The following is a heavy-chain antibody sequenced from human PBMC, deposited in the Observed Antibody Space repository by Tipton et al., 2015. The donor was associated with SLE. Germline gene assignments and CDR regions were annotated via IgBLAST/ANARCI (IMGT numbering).Heavy chain of an antibody. Sequence: PGLVKPSETLSLTCTVSGGFISSNSYYWGWIRQPQGKGLEWIGAIYNTGSTFYSPSLKSRVTLSIATSKTQFSLRLTSVTAADTAVYFCARRNYGRFDLWGPGTLITVSS. CDR2: IYNTGST. J-gene: IGHJ4*02. CDR1: GGFISSNSYY. V-gene: IGHV4-39*01. CDR3: ARRNYGRFDL. D-gene: IGHD3-16*01.